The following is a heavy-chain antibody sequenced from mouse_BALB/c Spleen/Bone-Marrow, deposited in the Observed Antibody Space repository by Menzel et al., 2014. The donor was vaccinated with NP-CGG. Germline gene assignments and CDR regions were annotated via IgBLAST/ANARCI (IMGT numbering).Heavy chain of an antibody. CDR1: GYAFSSYW. V-gene: IGHV1-80*01. CDR3: ARRGYYYGSSYVDY. Sequence: QVQLQQPGAELVRPGSSVKISCKASGYAFSSYWMNWVKQRPGQGLEWIGQIYPGDGDTNYNGKFKGKATLTADKSSSTAYMQLSSLTSEDSAVYFCARRGYYYGSSYVDYWGQGITLTVSS. J-gene: IGHJ2*01. D-gene: IGHD1-1*01. CDR2: IYPGDGDT.